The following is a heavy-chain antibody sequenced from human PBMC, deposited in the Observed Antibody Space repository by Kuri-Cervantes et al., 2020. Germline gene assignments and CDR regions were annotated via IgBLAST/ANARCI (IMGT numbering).Heavy chain of an antibody. D-gene: IGHD4-17*01. CDR1: GFTFSNYN. CDR2: IRSSSSTI. Sequence: GESLKISCAASGFTFSNYNMNWVRQAPGKGPEWVSYIRSSSSTIYYVDSVKGRFTISRDNAKNSLYLQMNSLRAEDTAVYYCARDGRAGTVTTAFYGMDVWGQGTTVTVSS. CDR3: ARDGRAGTVTTAFYGMDV. J-gene: IGHJ6*02. V-gene: IGHV3-48*01.